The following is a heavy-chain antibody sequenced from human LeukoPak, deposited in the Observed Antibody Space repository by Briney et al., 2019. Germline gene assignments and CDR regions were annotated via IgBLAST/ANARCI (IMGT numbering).Heavy chain of an antibody. V-gene: IGHV4-34*01. J-gene: IGHJ6*03. CDR1: GGSLSGYY. D-gene: IGHD2-2*02. CDR3: ARHSYHLLYGYYYYYMDV. Sequence: SETLSLTCAVYGGSLSGYYWSWIRQSPEKGLEWIAEINHSGNINYNPSLQSRLTISVDTSKSQFSLMLRSVTVADTAVYYSARHSYHLLYGYYYYYMDVWGKGTPVTVSS. CDR2: INHSGNI.